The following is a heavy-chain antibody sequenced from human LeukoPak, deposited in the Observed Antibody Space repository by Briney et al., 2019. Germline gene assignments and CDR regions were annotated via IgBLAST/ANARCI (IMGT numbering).Heavy chain of an antibody. Sequence: ASVKVSCKASGYTFTNYGISWVRQAPGQGLEWMGWISAYTGNTNYAQNLQGRVTMTTDTSTSTACMELRSLRSDDTAVYYCAREGDEYSSSPGGSLGDYWGQGTLVTVSS. CDR1: GYTFTNYG. J-gene: IGHJ4*02. V-gene: IGHV1-18*01. CDR3: AREGDEYSSSPGGSLGDY. D-gene: IGHD6-6*01. CDR2: ISAYTGNT.